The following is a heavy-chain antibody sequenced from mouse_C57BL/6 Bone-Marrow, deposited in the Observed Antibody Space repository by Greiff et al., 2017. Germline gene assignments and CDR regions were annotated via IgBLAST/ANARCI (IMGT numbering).Heavy chain of an antibody. CDR1: GFSFNTYA. CDR3: VRPDYSNCWARDY. V-gene: IGHV10-1*01. D-gene: IGHD2-5*01. Sequence: EVQLVESGGGLVQPKGSLKLSCAASGFSFNTYAMNWVRQAPGKGLEWVARIRSKSNNYATYYAGSVKDRVTISRDDSDSMLYMQMNNLKTEDTAMYDCVRPDYSNCWARDYWGQGTSVTVSS. J-gene: IGHJ4*01. CDR2: IRSKSNNYAT.